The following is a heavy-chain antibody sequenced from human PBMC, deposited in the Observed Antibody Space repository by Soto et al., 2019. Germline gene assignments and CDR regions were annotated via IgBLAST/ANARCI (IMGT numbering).Heavy chain of an antibody. Sequence: QVQLVESGGGVVQPGRSLRLSCAASGFTFSSYAMHWVRQAPGKGLEWVAVISYHGSNKYYADSVKGRFTISRDNSKNTLYLQMNSLRAEDTAVYYCAGKVGATTVDYWGQGTLVTVSS. CDR3: AGKVGATTVDY. D-gene: IGHD1-26*01. V-gene: IGHV3-30-3*01. J-gene: IGHJ4*02. CDR2: ISYHGSNK. CDR1: GFTFSSYA.